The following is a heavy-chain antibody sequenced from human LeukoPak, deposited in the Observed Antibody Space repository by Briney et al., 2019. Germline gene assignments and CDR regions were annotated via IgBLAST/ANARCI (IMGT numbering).Heavy chain of an antibody. CDR1: GYRFTSYW. J-gene: IGHJ4*02. D-gene: IGHD6-19*01. Sequence: GGSLKISFKGSGYRFTSYWIGWVRRMPGKGVEWMGIIYPGDSDTRYSPSFQGQVTISADKSISTAYLQWSSLKASDTAMYYCARPNGSGWSSFDYWGQGTLVTVSS. CDR3: ARPNGSGWSSFDY. CDR2: IYPGDSDT. V-gene: IGHV5-51*01.